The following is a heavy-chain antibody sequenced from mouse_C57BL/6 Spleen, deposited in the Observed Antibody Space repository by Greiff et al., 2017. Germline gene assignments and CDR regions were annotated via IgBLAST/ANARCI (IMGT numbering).Heavy chain of an antibody. CDR2: IHPNSGST. D-gene: IGHD1-1*01. Sequence: QVQLQQPGAELVKPGASVKLSCKASSYTFTSYWMHWVKQRPGQGLEWIGMIHPNSGSTNYNEKFKSKATLTVDKSSSTAYMQLSSLTSEDSAVYYCAREGITTVVENWGQGTLVTVSA. CDR1: SYTFTSYW. CDR3: AREGITTVVEN. V-gene: IGHV1-64*01. J-gene: IGHJ3*01.